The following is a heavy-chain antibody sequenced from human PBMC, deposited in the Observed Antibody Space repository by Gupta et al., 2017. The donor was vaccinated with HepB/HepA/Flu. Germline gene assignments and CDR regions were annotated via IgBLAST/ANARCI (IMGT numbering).Heavy chain of an antibody. CDR3: ARDLADITLLRAGMDV. CDR2: ISSSGRHI. D-gene: IGHD2-15*01. V-gene: IGHV3-21*01. J-gene: IGHJ6*03. CDR1: GFTFRRYW. Sequence: VQLVESGGGLVTPGGSLRLSCAVSGFTFRRYWTTWVRQAPGKGLEWVSSISSSGRHIYYADSMRGRFTISRDNAKNSLFLQMSSLRAEDTAVYYCARDLADITLLRAGMDVWGKGTTVTVSS.